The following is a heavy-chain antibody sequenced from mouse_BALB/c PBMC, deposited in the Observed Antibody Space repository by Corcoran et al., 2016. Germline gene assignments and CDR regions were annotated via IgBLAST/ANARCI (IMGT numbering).Heavy chain of an antibody. CDR1: GYTFTSYF. CDR3: ARTSTMITRYFDV. Sequence: EAQLQQSGPELVKPGASVKMSCKASGYTFTSYFMHWVKQKPGQGLEWIGYINPYNDGTKYNEKFKGKATLTSDKSSSTAYMELSSLTSEDSAVYYCARTSTMITRYFDVWGAGTTVTVSS. CDR2: INPYNDGT. D-gene: IGHD2-4*01. J-gene: IGHJ1*01. V-gene: IGHV1S136*01.